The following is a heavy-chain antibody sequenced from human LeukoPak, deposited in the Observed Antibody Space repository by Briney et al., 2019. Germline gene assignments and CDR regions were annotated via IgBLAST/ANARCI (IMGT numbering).Heavy chain of an antibody. CDR2: ISSSSSYI. CDR1: GFPFISYS. CDR3: ASQARIAVAGKRGDY. D-gene: IGHD6-19*01. J-gene: IGHJ4*02. Sequence: GGPLSLSCAASGFPFISYSMNWVRQAPGKGLEWASSISSSSSYIYYADSVKGRFTISRDNAKNSLYLQMNSLRAEDTAVYYCASQARIAVAGKRGDYWGQGTLVTVSS. V-gene: IGHV3-21*01.